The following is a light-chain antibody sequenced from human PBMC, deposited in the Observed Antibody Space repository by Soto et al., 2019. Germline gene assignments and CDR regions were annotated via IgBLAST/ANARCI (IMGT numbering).Light chain of an antibody. Sequence: QSALTQPASVSGSPGQSITISCTGTSSDVGGYNYVSWYQRRPGKAPKLMIYDVSNRPSGVSNRFSGSKSGNTASLTISGRQAEDEADYYCSSYTNSSIVFGTGTKVTVL. CDR3: SSYTNSSIV. J-gene: IGLJ1*01. CDR1: SSDVGGYNY. CDR2: DVS. V-gene: IGLV2-14*01.